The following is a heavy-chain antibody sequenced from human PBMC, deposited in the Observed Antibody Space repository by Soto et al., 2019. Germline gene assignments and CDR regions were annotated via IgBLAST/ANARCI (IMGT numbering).Heavy chain of an antibody. V-gene: IGHV3-23*01. J-gene: IGHJ6*02. CDR3: AKGAYSSSSGCMDV. D-gene: IGHD6-6*01. Sequence: GGSLRLSCAASGFTFSSYAVSWVRQAPGKGLEWVSAISGSGGSTYYADSVKGRFTISRDNSKNTLYLQMNSLRAEDTAVYYCAKGAYSSSSGCMDVWGQGTTVTVSS. CDR1: GFTFSSYA. CDR2: ISGSGGST.